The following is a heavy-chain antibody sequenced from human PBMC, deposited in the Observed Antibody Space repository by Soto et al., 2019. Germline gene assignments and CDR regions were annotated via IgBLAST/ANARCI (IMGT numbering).Heavy chain of an antibody. D-gene: IGHD5-12*01. J-gene: IGHJ4*02. CDR2: IFSSGGT. Sequence: PSETLSLTCTVSGGSINTFYWRWVRQPAGKGLEWIGRIFSSGGTSFNPSLESRVAMSVDTSKNHFSLNLSSVTAADMAVYYCAREGSYSAYNFAHGIQLWSFDFWGQGALVTVS. CDR3: AREGSYSAYNFAHGIQLWSFDF. V-gene: IGHV4-4*07. CDR1: GGSINTFY.